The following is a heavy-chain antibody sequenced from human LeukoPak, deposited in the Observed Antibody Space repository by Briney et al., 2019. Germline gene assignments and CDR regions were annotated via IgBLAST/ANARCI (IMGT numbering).Heavy chain of an antibody. CDR2: IKQDGSEK. V-gene: IGHV3-7*01. CDR1: GFTFSSYW. D-gene: IGHD3-10*01. CDR3: ARGYFSMDV. Sequence: GGSLRLSCAVSGFTFSSYWMSWVRQAPGKGLEWVANIKQDGSEKYYVDSVKGRFTISRDNAKNSLYLQMNSLRAEDTAVYYCARGYFSMDVWGQGTTVTVSS. J-gene: IGHJ6*02.